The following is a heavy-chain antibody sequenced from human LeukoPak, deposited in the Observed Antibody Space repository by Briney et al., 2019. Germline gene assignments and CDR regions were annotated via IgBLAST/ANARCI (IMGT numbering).Heavy chain of an antibody. V-gene: IGHV3-30-3*01. Sequence: GGSLRLSCAASGFTFSSYAMHWVRQAPGKGLEWAAVISYDGSNKYYADSVKGRFTISRDNSKNTLYLQMNSLRAEDTAVYYCARAPDDFWSGYYTGREFYFDYWGQGTLVTVSS. J-gene: IGHJ4*02. CDR1: GFTFSSYA. D-gene: IGHD3-3*01. CDR3: ARAPDDFWSGYYTGREFYFDY. CDR2: ISYDGSNK.